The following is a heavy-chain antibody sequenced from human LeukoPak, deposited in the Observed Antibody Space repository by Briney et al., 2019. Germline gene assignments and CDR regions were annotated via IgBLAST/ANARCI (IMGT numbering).Heavy chain of an antibody. Sequence: SSETLSLTCTVSGGSISSYYWSWIRQPAGKGLEWIGRIYTSGSTNYNPSLKSRVTMSVDTSKNQFSLKLSSVTAADTAVYYCARGTYYYGSGSYYNHIPNNWFDPWGQGTLVTVSS. CDR2: IYTSGST. J-gene: IGHJ5*02. V-gene: IGHV4-4*07. D-gene: IGHD3-10*01. CDR3: ARGTYYYGSGSYYNHIPNNWFDP. CDR1: GGSISSYY.